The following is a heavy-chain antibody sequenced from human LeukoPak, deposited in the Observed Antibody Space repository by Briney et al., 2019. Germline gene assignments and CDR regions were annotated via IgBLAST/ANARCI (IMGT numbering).Heavy chain of an antibody. V-gene: IGHV4-39*07. Sequence: SETLSLTCTVSGGSISSSSYYWGWIRQPPGKGLECIGSIYYSGSTYYNPSLKSRVTISVDTSKNQFSLKLSSVTAADTAVYYCARSQFYGSGSYQGRWFDPWGQGTLVTVSS. CDR2: IYYSGST. CDR1: GGSISSSSYY. D-gene: IGHD3-10*01. J-gene: IGHJ5*02. CDR3: ARSQFYGSGSYQGRWFDP.